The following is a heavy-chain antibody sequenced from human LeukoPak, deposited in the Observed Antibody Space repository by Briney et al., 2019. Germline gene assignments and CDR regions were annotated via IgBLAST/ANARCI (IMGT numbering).Heavy chain of an antibody. CDR3: TAAETSGYYDILTGYYTPNY. J-gene: IGHJ4*02. CDR1: GFTFSNAW. CDR2: IKSKTDGGTT. V-gene: IGHV3-15*01. Sequence: GGSLRLSCAASGFTFSNAWMSWVRQAPGKGLEWVGRIKSKTDGGTTDYAAPVKGRFTISRDDSKNTLYLQMNSLKTEDTAVYYCTAAETSGYYDILTGYYTPNYWGQGTLVTVSS. D-gene: IGHD3-9*01.